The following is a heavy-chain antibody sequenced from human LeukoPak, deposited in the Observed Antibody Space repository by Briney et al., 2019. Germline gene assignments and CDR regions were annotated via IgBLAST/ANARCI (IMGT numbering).Heavy chain of an antibody. V-gene: IGHV3-48*03. Sequence: GGSLRLSCAASGFTFNIYEMNWVRQAPGKGLEWASYISNSGTTIYYADSVKGRFTISRDNAKNSLYLQMNSLRAEDTAVYYCARGGGSYPFFDYWGQGTLVTVSS. CDR3: ARGGGSYPFFDY. D-gene: IGHD1-26*01. J-gene: IGHJ4*02. CDR2: ISNSGTTI. CDR1: GFTFNIYE.